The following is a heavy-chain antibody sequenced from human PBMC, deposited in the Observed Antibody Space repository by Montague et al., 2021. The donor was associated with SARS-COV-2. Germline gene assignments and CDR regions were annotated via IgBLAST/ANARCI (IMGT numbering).Heavy chain of an antibody. CDR2: XDWDDDK. Sequence: PALVKPTQTLTLTCTFSGFSLSTIGMCVSWIRQPPGKALEWLALXDWDDDKYYSTSLKTRLTISKDTSKNQVFITMTNMDPVDTPTYYCAREYSSGVYFDYWGQGTMVTVSS. J-gene: IGHJ4*02. CDR1: GFSLSTIGMC. CDR3: AREYSSGVYFDY. V-gene: IGHV2-70*01. D-gene: IGHD6-19*01.